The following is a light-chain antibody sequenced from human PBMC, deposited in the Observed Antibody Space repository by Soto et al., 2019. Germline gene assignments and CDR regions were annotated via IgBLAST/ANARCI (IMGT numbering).Light chain of an antibody. Sequence: DIQMTQSPSTVSAYVGDSVTITCRASQSITTWLAWYQQRPGKAPKLLIYDVSSLQSGVPSRFSGSGSGTEFTLTISSLQPDDFATYYCQQRNSYPLTFGGGTKVDIK. CDR1: QSITTW. CDR3: QQRNSYPLT. J-gene: IGKJ4*01. CDR2: DVS. V-gene: IGKV1-5*01.